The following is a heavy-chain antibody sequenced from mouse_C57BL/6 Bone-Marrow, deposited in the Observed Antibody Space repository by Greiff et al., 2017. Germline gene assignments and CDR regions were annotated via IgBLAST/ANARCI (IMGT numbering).Heavy chain of an antibody. Sequence: EVKLVESGAELVKPGDSVKLSCTVSGFNIKDYYMHWVKQRTEQGLEWIGRIDPEDGETKYAPKFQGKATITADTSSNTAYLQLSSLTSEDTAVYFCAPHNYGKGIDVWGTGTTVTVSS. CDR2: IDPEDGET. D-gene: IGHD1-2*01. CDR1: GFNIKDYY. V-gene: IGHV14-2*01. J-gene: IGHJ1*03. CDR3: APHNYGKGIDV.